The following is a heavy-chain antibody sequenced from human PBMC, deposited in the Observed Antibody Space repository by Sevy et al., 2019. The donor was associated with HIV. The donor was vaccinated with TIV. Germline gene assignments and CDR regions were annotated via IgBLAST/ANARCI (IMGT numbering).Heavy chain of an antibody. D-gene: IGHD6-13*01. V-gene: IGHV4-30-2*01. CDR3: ARAAAGGFRDFDY. CDR1: GGSISSGGYS. CDR2: IYHSGST. J-gene: IGHJ4*02. Sequence: TLSLTCAVSGGSISSGGYSWSWIRQPPGKGLEWIGYIYHSGSTYYNPSLKSRVTISVDRSKNQFTLKLSSVTAADTAVYYCARAAAGGFRDFDYWGQGTLVTVSS.